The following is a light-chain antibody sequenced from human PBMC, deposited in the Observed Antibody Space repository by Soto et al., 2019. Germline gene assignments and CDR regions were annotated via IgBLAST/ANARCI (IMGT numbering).Light chain of an antibody. CDR1: QSVLYSSNNKSY. CDR3: QQYYSTPLT. V-gene: IGKV4-1*01. CDR2: WAS. J-gene: IGKJ4*01. Sequence: DIVMAQSPDSLAVSLGERATINCKSSQSVLYSSNNKSYLAWYQQKPRQAPKLLIYWASTRESGVPDRFSGSRSGADFTLTISTLQAEDVAVYYCQQYYSTPLTFGGGTKVEIK.